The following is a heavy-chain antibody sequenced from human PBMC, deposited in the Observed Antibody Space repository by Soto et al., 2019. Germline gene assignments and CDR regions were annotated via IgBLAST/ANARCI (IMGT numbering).Heavy chain of an antibody. CDR2: ISGDGGGT. D-gene: IGHD2-15*01. CDR1: GFTFSIYA. Sequence: EVQLLESGGGFVQPGGSLRLSCAASGFTFSIYAMRWVRQAPGKGLEWVSGISGDGGGTNYADSVRGRFTISRDNSKNTLYLQMNSLRAEDTAVYYCAKDWRSGGSHGHFDHWGQGTLVTVSS. CDR3: AKDWRSGGSHGHFDH. V-gene: IGHV3-23*01. J-gene: IGHJ4*02.